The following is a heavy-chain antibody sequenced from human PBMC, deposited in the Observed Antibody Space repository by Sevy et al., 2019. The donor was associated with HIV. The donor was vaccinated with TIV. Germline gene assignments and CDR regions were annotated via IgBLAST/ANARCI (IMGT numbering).Heavy chain of an antibody. D-gene: IGHD3-3*01. J-gene: IGHJ4*02. CDR3: AGSYYNFWNGYYNPFDS. V-gene: IGHV4-39*01. Sequence: SETLSLTCAVSGDSISSNNYYWGWIRQSPGKGLEWFGIVYYTGTTYYDPSLKSRVTISVDTSKSQFSLRLSSVTAADTAVYFCAGSYYNFWNGYYNPFDSWGQGTLVTVSS. CDR2: VYYTGTT. CDR1: GDSISSNNYY.